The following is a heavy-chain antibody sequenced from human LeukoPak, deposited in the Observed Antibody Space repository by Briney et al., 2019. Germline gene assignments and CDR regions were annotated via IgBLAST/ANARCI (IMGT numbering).Heavy chain of an antibody. D-gene: IGHD6-19*01. V-gene: IGHV3-23*01. Sequence: PGGSLRLSCAASGFTFTTYAMSWVRQAPGKGLEWVSGISGLGDNTYYADSVKGRFTISRDNSKNTLYLQMNSLRAEDTAVYYCAKATFIAVAPFDYWGQGTLVTVSS. CDR1: GFTFTTYA. J-gene: IGHJ4*02. CDR3: AKATFIAVAPFDY. CDR2: ISGLGDNT.